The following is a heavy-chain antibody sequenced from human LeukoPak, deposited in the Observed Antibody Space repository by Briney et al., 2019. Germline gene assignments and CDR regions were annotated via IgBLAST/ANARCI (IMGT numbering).Heavy chain of an antibody. CDR1: GFTFSSYN. V-gene: IGHV3-21*01. Sequence: GGSLRLSCAASGFTFSSYNMNWVRQAPGKGLEWVSSISISSSYIYYADSVKGRFTISRDNAKNSLYLQMNSLRAEDTAVYYCARWGGYCSGGSCLGAFDIWGQGTMVTVSS. CDR3: ARWGGYCSGGSCLGAFDI. D-gene: IGHD2-15*01. CDR2: ISISSSYI. J-gene: IGHJ3*02.